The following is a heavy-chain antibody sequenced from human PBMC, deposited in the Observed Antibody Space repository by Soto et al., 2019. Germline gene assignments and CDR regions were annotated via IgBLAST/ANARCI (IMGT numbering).Heavy chain of an antibody. Sequence: SVKVSCKASGGTFSSYTISWVLQAPGQGLEWMGRIIPILGIANYAQKFQGRVTITADKSTSTAYMELSSLRSEDTAVYYCARVGDYGSGSYYNDNAFDIWGQGTMVTVSS. D-gene: IGHD3-10*01. J-gene: IGHJ3*02. CDR2: IIPILGIA. V-gene: IGHV1-69*02. CDR3: ARVGDYGSGSYYNDNAFDI. CDR1: GGTFSSYT.